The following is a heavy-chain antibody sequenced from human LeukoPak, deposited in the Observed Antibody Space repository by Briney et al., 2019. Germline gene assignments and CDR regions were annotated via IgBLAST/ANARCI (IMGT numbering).Heavy chain of an antibody. CDR1: GFTFSTAW. V-gene: IGHV3-15*07. D-gene: IGHD2-15*01. CDR2: TTSRNNGGTT. J-gene: IGHJ4*02. Sequence: PGGSLRLSCAASGFTFSTAWRNWHRQAPGQGLEWGGRTTSRNNGGTTNYSEPVKSRFNISRDDSHSTLYRQLNNLKTEDKGAYYFAAVVAQAAQNGYCGQGALVTASS. CDR3: AAVVAQAAQNGY.